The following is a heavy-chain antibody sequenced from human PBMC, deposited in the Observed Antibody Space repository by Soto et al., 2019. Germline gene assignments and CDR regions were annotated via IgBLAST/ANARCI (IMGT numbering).Heavy chain of an antibody. CDR3: ARGALNPSETLKTYYYSVGMDV. CDR2: ISSSSSYI. J-gene: IGHJ6*02. CDR1: GFTFSSYS. V-gene: IGHV3-21*01. Sequence: EVQLVESGGGLVKPGGSLRLSCAASGFTFSSYSMNWVRQAPGKGLEWVSSISSSSSYIYYADSVKGRFTISRDNAKNSLYLQMNSLRAEDTAVYYCARGALNPSETLKTYYYSVGMDVWGQGTTVTVSS.